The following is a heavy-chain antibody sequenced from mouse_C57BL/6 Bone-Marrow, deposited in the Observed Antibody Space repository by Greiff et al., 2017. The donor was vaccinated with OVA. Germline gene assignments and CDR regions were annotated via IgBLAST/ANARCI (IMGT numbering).Heavy chain of an antibody. D-gene: IGHD2-5*01. CDR2: IDPENGDT. Sequence: EVMLVESGAELVRPGASVKLSCTASGFNIKDDYMHWVKQRPEQGLEWIGWIDPENGDTEYASKFQGKATITADTSSNTAYLQLSSLTSEDTAVYYCTTSSNYYFDYWGQGTTLTVSS. J-gene: IGHJ2*01. CDR3: TTSSNYYFDY. CDR1: GFNIKDDY. V-gene: IGHV14-4*01.